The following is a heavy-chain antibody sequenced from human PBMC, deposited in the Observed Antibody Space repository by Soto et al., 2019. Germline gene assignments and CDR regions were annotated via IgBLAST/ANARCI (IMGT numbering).Heavy chain of an antibody. CDR2: VYYTGST. CDR1: GGSVSSTSYY. CDR3: ARVQYSTTPPRRDSFDY. D-gene: IGHD6-6*01. J-gene: IGHJ4*02. Sequence: SETLSLTCTVSGGSVSSTSYYWSWIRQPPEKGLEWIGYVYYTGSTNYNPSPKSRVTMSVGTSKNQFSLKVSSVTAADTAVYYCARVQYSTTPPRRDSFDYWGQGALVTVSS. V-gene: IGHV4-61*01.